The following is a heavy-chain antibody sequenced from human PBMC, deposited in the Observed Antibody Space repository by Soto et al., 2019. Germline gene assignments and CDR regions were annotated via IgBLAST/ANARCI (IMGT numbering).Heavy chain of an antibody. CDR2: ISYDGSNK. J-gene: IGHJ6*02. V-gene: IGHV3-30*18. Sequence: QVQLVESGGGVVQPGRSLRLSCAASGFTFSSYGMHWVRQAPGKGLEWVAVISYDGSNKYYADSVKGRFTISRDNSKNTLYLQMNSLRAEDTAVYYCAKDGIVATLYYYYYGMDVWGQGTTVTVSS. CDR3: AKDGIVATLYYYYYGMDV. CDR1: GFTFSSYG. D-gene: IGHD5-12*01.